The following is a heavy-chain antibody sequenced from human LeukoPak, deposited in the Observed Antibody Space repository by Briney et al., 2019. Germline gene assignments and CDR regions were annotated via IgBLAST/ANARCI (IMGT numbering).Heavy chain of an antibody. CDR1: GGSFSGYY. CDR2: INHSGST. Sequence: SEILSLTCAVYGGSFSGYYWSWIRQPPGKGLEWIGEINHSGSTNYNPSLKSRVTISVDTSKNQFSLKLSSVTAADTAVYYCARRRITMVRGISNWFDPWGQGTLVTVSS. V-gene: IGHV4-34*01. D-gene: IGHD3-10*01. J-gene: IGHJ5*02. CDR3: ARRRITMVRGISNWFDP.